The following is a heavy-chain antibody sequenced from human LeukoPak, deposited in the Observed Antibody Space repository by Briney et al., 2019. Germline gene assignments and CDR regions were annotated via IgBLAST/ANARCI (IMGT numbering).Heavy chain of an antibody. CDR2: ISSSGAGT. V-gene: IGHV3-23*01. CDR3: AKELAVASYYYYGMDV. CDR1: GFTFSSYA. J-gene: IGHJ6*02. Sequence: PGGSLRLSCAASGFTFSSYAMRWVRQAPGKGLEWVSSISSSGAGTYYADSVKGRFTISRDNSKNTLYLQMNSLRAEDTAVYYCAKELAVASYYYYGMDVWGQGTTVTVSS. D-gene: IGHD6-19*01.